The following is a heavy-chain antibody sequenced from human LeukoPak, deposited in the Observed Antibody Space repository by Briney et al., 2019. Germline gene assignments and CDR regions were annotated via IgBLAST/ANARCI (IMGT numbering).Heavy chain of an antibody. J-gene: IGHJ6*03. Sequence: PGGSLRLSCAASGFTFSGSAMHWVRQASGKGLGWVGRIRSKANSYATAYAASVKGRFTISRDDSKDTAYLQMNSLTTEHTAEYYCSSVGYPPYYYYYMDVWGKGTTVTVCS. CDR3: SSVGYPPYYYYYMDV. V-gene: IGHV3-73*01. CDR1: GFTFSGSA. CDR2: IRSKANSYAT. D-gene: IGHD3-16*02.